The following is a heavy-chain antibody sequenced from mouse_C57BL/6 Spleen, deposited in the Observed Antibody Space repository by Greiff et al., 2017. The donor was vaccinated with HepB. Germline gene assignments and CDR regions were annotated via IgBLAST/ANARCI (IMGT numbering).Heavy chain of an antibody. Sequence: VHLVESGPGLVQPSQSLSITCTVSGFSLTSYGVHWVRQSPGKGLEWLGVIWRGGSTDYNAAFMSRLSITKDNSKSQVFFKMNSLQADDTAIYYCAKRGLFDYYYAMDYWGQGTSVTVSS. V-gene: IGHV2-5*01. CDR3: AKRGLFDYYYAMDY. CDR2: IWRGGST. J-gene: IGHJ4*01. CDR1: GFSLTSYG. D-gene: IGHD2-4*01.